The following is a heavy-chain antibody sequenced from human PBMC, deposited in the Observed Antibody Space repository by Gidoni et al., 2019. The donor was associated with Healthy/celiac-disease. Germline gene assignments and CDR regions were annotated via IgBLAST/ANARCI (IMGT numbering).Heavy chain of an antibody. D-gene: IGHD3-22*01. CDR1: GFTFSRYG. V-gene: IGHV3-30*18. CDR3: AKDRIIWTYYDSSGPYFDY. CDR2: ISYDGSNK. Sequence: QVQLVESGGGVVQPGRSLRLSCAAPGFTFSRYGMHWVRQAPGKGLGWVAVISYDGSNKYYADAVKGRFTISRDNSKNTLYLQMNSLRAEDTAVYYCAKDRIIWTYYDSSGPYFDYWGQGTLVTVSS. J-gene: IGHJ4*02.